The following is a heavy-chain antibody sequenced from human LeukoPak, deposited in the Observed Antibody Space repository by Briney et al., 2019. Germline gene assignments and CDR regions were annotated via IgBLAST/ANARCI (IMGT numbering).Heavy chain of an antibody. CDR3: AKDHCSSTSCYIPDY. Sequence: GGSLRLSCAASGFTFSSYSMNWVRQAPGKGLEWVSAISGSGGSTYYADSVKGRFTISRDNSKNTLYLQMNSLRAEDTAVYYCAKDHCSSTSCYIPDYWGQGTLVTVSS. D-gene: IGHD2-2*02. J-gene: IGHJ4*02. CDR2: ISGSGGST. CDR1: GFTFSSYS. V-gene: IGHV3-23*01.